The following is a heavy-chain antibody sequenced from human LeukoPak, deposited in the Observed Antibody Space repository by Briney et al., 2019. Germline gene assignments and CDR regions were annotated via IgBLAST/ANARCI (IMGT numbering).Heavy chain of an antibody. Sequence: GGSLRLSRAASGFTFDDYGMSWVRQAPGKGLEWVSGINWNGGSTGYADSVKGRFTISRDNAKNSLYLQMNSLRAEDTALYYCARDYGARWDPMGTSDYWGQGTLVTVSS. CDR3: ARDYGARWDPMGTSDY. D-gene: IGHD1-26*01. CDR1: GFTFDDYG. J-gene: IGHJ4*02. V-gene: IGHV3-20*04. CDR2: INWNGGST.